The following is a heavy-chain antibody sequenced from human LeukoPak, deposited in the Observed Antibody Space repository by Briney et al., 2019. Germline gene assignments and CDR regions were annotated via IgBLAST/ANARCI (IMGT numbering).Heavy chain of an antibody. CDR2: IHPEGNKK. J-gene: IGHJ4*02. V-gene: IGHV3-7*04. CDR1: GFTFSDFW. CDR3: ARGDAFSGDH. Sequence: PGGSLRLSCAVSGFTFSDFWMSWVRQAPGRGLEWVANIHPEGNKKYHVESVKGRFTISRDNAKNSLFLQMNGLRVEDTAVYYCARGDAFSGDHWGQGTLVTVSS.